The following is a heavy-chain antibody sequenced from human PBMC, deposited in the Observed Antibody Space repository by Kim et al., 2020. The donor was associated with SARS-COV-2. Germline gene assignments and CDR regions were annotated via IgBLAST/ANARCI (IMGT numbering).Heavy chain of an antibody. CDR2: ITGSSFSI. CDR3: VRDPQGSGDYVTDRKDTFDI. V-gene: IGHV3-23*01. D-gene: IGHD4-17*01. CDR1: GFTFNTYV. Sequence: GGSLRLSCVASGFTFNTYVMNWVRQAPGKGLEWVSAITGSSFSIYYADSVKGRFTISRDNSKNTLYLQMNSLRADDTAVYYCVRDPQGSGDYVTDRKDTFDIWGQGTKVTVSS. J-gene: IGHJ3*02.